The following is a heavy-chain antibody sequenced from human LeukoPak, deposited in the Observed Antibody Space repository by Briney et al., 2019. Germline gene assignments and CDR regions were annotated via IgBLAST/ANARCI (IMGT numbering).Heavy chain of an antibody. J-gene: IGHJ4*02. D-gene: IGHD3-10*01. V-gene: IGHV1-24*01. CDR2: FAPEDGET. CDR3: ATASNYYGSGSYNH. Sequence: ASVKVSCKVSGYTLTELSMHWVRQAPGKGLEWMGGFAPEDGETIYAQKFQGRVTMTEDTSTDTAYMELSSLRSEDTAVYYCATASNYYGSGSYNHWGQGTLVTVSS. CDR1: GYTLTELS.